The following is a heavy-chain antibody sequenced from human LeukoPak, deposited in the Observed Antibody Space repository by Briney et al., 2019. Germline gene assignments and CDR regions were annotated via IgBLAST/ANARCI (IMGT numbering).Heavy chain of an antibody. J-gene: IGHJ6*03. V-gene: IGHV3-20*04. CDR3: ARGGDCSSTSCYGLGYYYYYMDV. D-gene: IGHD2-2*01. CDR2: INWNGGST. Sequence: GGSLRLSCAASGFTFDDYGMSWVRQAPGKGLEWVSGINWNGGSTGYADSVKGRFTISRDNAKNSLYLQMNSLRAEDTALYYCARGGDCSSTSCYGLGYYYYYMDVWGKGTTVTVSS. CDR1: GFTFDDYG.